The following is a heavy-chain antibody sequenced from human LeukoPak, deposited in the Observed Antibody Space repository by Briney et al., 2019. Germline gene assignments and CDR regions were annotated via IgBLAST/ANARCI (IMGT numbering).Heavy chain of an antibody. Sequence: PGGSLRLSCAASGFTFSSYEMNWVRQAPGKGLEWVSYISSSGSTIYYADSVKGRFTISRDNAKNSLYLQMNSLRAEDTAVYYCAGPFGAANYYYYGMDVWGKGTTVTVSS. V-gene: IGHV3-48*03. CDR1: GFTFSSYE. CDR3: AGPFGAANYYYYGMDV. J-gene: IGHJ6*04. D-gene: IGHD3-10*01. CDR2: ISSSGSTI.